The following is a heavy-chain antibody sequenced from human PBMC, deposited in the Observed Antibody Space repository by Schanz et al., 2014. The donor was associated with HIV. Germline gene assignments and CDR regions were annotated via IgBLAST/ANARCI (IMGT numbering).Heavy chain of an antibody. CDR3: ARVRRVILLWYGLFDQ. J-gene: IGHJ4*02. CDR1: GGSLSGYD. Sequence: QVQLQQWGAGLLNSSETLSLTCAVYGGSLSGYDWNWIRQSPGKGLEWIAEINHSGSTNYNPSLKSRVTISVDTSKNQFSLNLSSVTAADTAVYYCARVRRVILLWYGLFDQWGQGTLVTVSS. CDR2: INHSGST. D-gene: IGHD3-10*01. V-gene: IGHV4-34*01.